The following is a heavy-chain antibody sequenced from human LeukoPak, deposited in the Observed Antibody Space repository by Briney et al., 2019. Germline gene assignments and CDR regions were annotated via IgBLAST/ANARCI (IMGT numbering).Heavy chain of an antibody. CDR3: ARDREEYSGSYRY. Sequence: GGSLRLSCAASGFTVSSNYMSWARQAPGKGLEWVSVIYSGGSTYYVDSVKGRYTISRDNSKNTLYLQMNSLRAEDTAVYYCARDREEYSGSYRYWGQGTLVTVSS. CDR2: IYSGGST. J-gene: IGHJ4*02. CDR1: GFTVSSNY. V-gene: IGHV3-53*01. D-gene: IGHD1-26*01.